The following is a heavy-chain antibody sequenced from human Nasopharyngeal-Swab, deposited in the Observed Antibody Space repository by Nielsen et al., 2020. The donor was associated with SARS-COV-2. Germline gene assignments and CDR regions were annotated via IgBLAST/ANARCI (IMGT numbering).Heavy chain of an antibody. CDR2: IYPGDSDN. Sequence: GGSLRLSCKGSGYSFTSYWIGWVRQMPGKGLEWMGIIYPGDSDNRYSPSFQGQVTISADKSISTAYLQWSSLKASDTAMYYCARRNTGYSSGWYSDRGVDYWGQGTLVTVSS. D-gene: IGHD6-19*01. CDR1: GYSFTSYW. CDR3: ARRNTGYSSGWYSDRGVDY. J-gene: IGHJ4*02. V-gene: IGHV5-51*01.